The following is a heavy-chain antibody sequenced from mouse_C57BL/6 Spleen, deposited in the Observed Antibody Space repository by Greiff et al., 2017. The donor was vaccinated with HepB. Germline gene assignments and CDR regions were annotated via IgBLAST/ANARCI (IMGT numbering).Heavy chain of an antibody. CDR3: AREGSNYLYYYAMDY. V-gene: IGHV5-17*01. CDR1: GFTFSDYG. D-gene: IGHD2-5*01. Sequence: EVHLVESGGGLVKPGGSLKLSCAASGFTFSDYGMHWVRQAPEKGLEWVAYISSGSSTIYYADTVKGRFTISRDNAKNTLFLQITSLRSEDTAMYYCAREGSNYLYYYAMDYWGQGTSVTVSS. CDR2: ISSGSSTI. J-gene: IGHJ4*01.